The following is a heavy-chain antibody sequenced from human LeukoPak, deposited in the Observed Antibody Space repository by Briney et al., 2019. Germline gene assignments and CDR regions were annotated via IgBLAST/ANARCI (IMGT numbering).Heavy chain of an antibody. Sequence: PSETLSLTCTVSGYSISSGYYWGWIRQPPGKGLEWIGSFYHSGSTNYNPSLKSRVTISVDTSKNQFSLKLSSVTAADTAVYYCARRAPQWLGRFFDYWGQGTLVTVSS. D-gene: IGHD6-19*01. V-gene: IGHV4-38-2*02. CDR1: GYSISSGYY. J-gene: IGHJ4*02. CDR3: ARRAPQWLGRFFDY. CDR2: FYHSGST.